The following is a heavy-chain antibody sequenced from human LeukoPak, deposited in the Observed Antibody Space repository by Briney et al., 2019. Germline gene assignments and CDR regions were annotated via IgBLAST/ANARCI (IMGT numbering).Heavy chain of an antibody. J-gene: IGHJ6*03. V-gene: IGHV1-2*02. D-gene: IGHD3-10*01. CDR3: ARDPAETIWFGELFHYYYYYMDV. CDR1: GYTFTGYY. CDR2: INPNSGGT. Sequence: ASVKVSCKASGYTFTGYYMHWVRQAPGQGLEWMGWINPNSGGTNYAQKFQGRVTMTRDTSISTAYMELSRLRSDDTAVYYCARDPAETIWFGELFHYYYYYMDVWGKGTTVTVSS.